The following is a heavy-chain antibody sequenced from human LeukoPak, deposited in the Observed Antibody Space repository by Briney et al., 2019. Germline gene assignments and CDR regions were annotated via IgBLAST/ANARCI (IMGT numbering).Heavy chain of an antibody. CDR1: GGTFSSYA. Sequence: SVKVSCKASGGTFSSYAISWVRQVPGQGLEWMGGIIPIFGTANYAQKFQGRVTITTDESTSTAYMELSSLRSEDTAVYYCARSAAESHYYYGMDVWGQGTTVTVSS. V-gene: IGHV1-69*05. D-gene: IGHD6-13*01. J-gene: IGHJ6*02. CDR3: ARSAAESHYYYGMDV. CDR2: IIPIFGTA.